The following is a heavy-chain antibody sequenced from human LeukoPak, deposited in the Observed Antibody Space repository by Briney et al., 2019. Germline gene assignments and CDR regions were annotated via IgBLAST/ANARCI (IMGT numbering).Heavy chain of an antibody. V-gene: IGHV3-7*01. Sequence: PGGSLRLSCAASGFTFSSYCMSWVRQAPGKGLEWVANVNQGGTEKYYVDSVKGRFTISRDNAENSLYLQMNSLRAEDTAVYYCASAIELRDAFDIWGQGTMVTVSS. CDR2: VNQGGTEK. D-gene: IGHD1-26*01. CDR1: GFTFSSYC. J-gene: IGHJ3*02. CDR3: ASAIELRDAFDI.